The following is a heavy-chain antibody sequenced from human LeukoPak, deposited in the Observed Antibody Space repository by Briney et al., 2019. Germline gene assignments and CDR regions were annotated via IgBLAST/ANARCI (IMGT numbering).Heavy chain of an antibody. CDR3: ARGYYGDYTGPYYYYYGMDV. Sequence: GASVKVSCKASGYTFTSYYIHWVRQAPGQGLEWMGGIIPIFGTANYAQKFQGRVTITADESTSTAYMELSSLRSEDTAVYYCARGYYGDYTGPYYYYYGMDVWGQGTTVTVSS. D-gene: IGHD4-17*01. CDR2: IIPIFGTA. V-gene: IGHV1-69*13. J-gene: IGHJ6*02. CDR1: GYTFTSYY.